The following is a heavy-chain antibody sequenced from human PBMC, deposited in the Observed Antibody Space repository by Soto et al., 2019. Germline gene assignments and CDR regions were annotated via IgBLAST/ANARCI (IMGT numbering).Heavy chain of an antibody. V-gene: IGHV3-23*01. CDR2: ISGSGGST. D-gene: IGHD1-1*01. Sequence: PGWSLRLSCASSVFTFISSAMTWVRQAPGKGLEWVSAISGSGGSTYYTDSVKGRFTISRDNSKNTLYLQMNSLRAEDTAVYFCARSGDNYNRLDYWGQGTPVTVSS. J-gene: IGHJ4*02. CDR1: VFTFISSA. CDR3: ARSGDNYNRLDY.